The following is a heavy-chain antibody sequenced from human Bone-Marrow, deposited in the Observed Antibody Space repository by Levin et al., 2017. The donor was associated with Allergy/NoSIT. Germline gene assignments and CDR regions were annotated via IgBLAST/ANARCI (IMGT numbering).Heavy chain of an antibody. Sequence: GGSLRLSCAASGFSFSSYAMYWLRQAPGKGLEWVALISYDGFKKKFADSVRGRFTISRDNSKNILYLQMDSLTSEDTALYYCAKAEVAFDFWGQGTLVIVSS. V-gene: IGHV3-30*18. J-gene: IGHJ5*01. CDR3: AKAEVAFDF. CDR1: GFSFSSYA. D-gene: IGHD2-15*01. CDR2: ISYDGFKK.